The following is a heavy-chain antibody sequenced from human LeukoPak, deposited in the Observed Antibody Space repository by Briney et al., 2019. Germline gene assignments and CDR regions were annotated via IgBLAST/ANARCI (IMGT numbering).Heavy chain of an antibody. V-gene: IGHV3-23*01. CDR3: AKYYDSSASYDY. D-gene: IGHD3-22*01. Sequence: PGGSLRLSCAASGFTFSSYAMSWVRQAPGKGLEWVSAISGGGGITYYANSVKGRFTISRDNSKNTLYLQMNSLRAEDTAIYYCAKYYDSSASYDYWGQGTLVTVSS. CDR2: ISGGGGIT. CDR1: GFTFSSYA. J-gene: IGHJ4*02.